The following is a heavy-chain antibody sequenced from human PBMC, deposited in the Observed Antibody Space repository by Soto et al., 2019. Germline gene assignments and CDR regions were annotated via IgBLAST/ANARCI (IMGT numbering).Heavy chain of an antibody. V-gene: IGHV4-30-4*01. CDR1: GGSISSGDYY. Sequence: SETLSLTCTVSGGSISSGDYYWSWIRQPPGKGLEWIGYIYYSGTTTNYNPSLKSRVTLSVDTSKNRFSLKLSSVTAADTAVYYCARSGYSYGPNPLLYWGQGTLVTVSS. D-gene: IGHD5-18*01. CDR3: ARSGYSYGPNPLLY. J-gene: IGHJ4*02. CDR2: IYYSGTTT.